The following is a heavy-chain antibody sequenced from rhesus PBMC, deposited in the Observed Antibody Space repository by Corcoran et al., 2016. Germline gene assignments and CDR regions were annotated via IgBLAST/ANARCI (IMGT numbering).Heavy chain of an antibody. CDR3: TRSPYLDWFRFDV. V-gene: IGHV3S4*01. J-gene: IGHJ5-1*01. CDR2: LSNTGKPI. Sequence: EVQLVESGGGLVQPGGSLRLSCAASGFTFSIYDMSWVRQALGKGLELFSSLSNTGKPIYSADSVKGRFTISRDNAKNSLSLQMNSLKTEDTSVYYCTRSPYLDWFRFDVWGPGVLVTVSS. CDR1: GFTFSIYD. D-gene: IGHD3-3*01.